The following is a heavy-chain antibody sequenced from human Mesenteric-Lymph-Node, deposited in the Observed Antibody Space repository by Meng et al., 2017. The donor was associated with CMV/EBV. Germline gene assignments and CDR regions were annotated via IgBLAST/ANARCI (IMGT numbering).Heavy chain of an antibody. V-gene: IGHV3-48*03. CDR2: ISSSGSTI. Sequence: GESLKISCAASGFTFSSYEMNWVRQAPGKGLEWVSYISSSGSTIYYADSMKGRFTISRDNAQNSLYLQMNSLRAEDTAVYYCATYCSSTTCYLYGVGVWGQGTTVTVS. J-gene: IGHJ6*02. CDR1: GFTFSSYE. D-gene: IGHD2-2*01. CDR3: ATYCSSTTCYLYGVGV.